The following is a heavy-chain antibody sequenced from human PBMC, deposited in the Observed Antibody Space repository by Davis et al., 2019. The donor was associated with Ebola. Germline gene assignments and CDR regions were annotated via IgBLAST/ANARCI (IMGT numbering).Heavy chain of an antibody. Sequence: GESLKISCQGSGYSFTSYWISWVRQMPGKGLEWMGWINAGNGNTKYSQKFQGRVTITRDTSASTAYMELSSLRAEDTAVYYCARDGGGVVVNWFDPWGQGTLVTVSS. CDR2: INAGNGNT. CDR3: ARDGGGVVVNWFDP. CDR1: GYSFTSYW. D-gene: IGHD2-15*01. J-gene: IGHJ5*02. V-gene: IGHV1-3*01.